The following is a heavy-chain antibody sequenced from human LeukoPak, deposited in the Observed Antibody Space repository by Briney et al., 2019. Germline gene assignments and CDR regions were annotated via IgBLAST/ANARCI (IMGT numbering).Heavy chain of an antibody. D-gene: IGHD3-16*02. J-gene: IGHJ5*02. CDR3: ARGYDYVWGSYRYTPTHNWFDP. CDR1: GYTFTRYN. V-gene: IGHV1-18*04. CDR2: ISAYNGNT. Sequence: ASVKVSCKASGYTFTRYNMHWVRQAPGHGLEWMGWISAYNGNTNYAQKLQGRVTMTTDTSTSTAYMELRSLRSDDTAVYYCARGYDYVWGSYRYTPTHNWFDPWGQGTLVTVSS.